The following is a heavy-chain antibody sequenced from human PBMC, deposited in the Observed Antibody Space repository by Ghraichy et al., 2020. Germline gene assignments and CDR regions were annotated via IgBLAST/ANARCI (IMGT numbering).Heavy chain of an antibody. CDR1: GGSISSSSYY. Sequence: SETLSLTCTVSGGSISSSSYYWGWIRQPPGKGLEWIGSIYYSGSTYYNPSLKSRVTISVDTSKNQFSLKLSSVTAADTAVYYCARLKAHSGVIFGVVSTNSAFDYWGQGTLVTVSS. D-gene: IGHD3-3*01. CDR2: IYYSGST. CDR3: ARLKAHSGVIFGVVSTNSAFDY. V-gene: IGHV4-39*01. J-gene: IGHJ4*02.